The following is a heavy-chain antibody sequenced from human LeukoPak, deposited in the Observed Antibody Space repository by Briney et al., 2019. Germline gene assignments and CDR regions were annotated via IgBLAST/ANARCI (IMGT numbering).Heavy chain of an antibody. Sequence: SETLSLTCTVSGGSISSYYWSWTRQPPGKGLEWIGYIYYSGSTNYNPSLKSRVTISVDTSKNQFSLKLSSVTAADTAVYYCARSRSGYYPWGQGTLVTVSS. CDR2: IYYSGST. J-gene: IGHJ5*02. CDR3: ARSRSGYYP. D-gene: IGHD3-22*01. V-gene: IGHV4-59*01. CDR1: GGSISSYY.